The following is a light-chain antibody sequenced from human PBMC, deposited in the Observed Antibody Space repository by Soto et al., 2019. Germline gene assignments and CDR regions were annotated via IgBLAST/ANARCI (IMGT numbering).Light chain of an antibody. Sequence: DIQMTQSPSSLSASVGDRVTITCRASQSISSYLNWYQQKPGKAPKLLIYAASSLQSGVPSRFSGSGSGTDSTLTISSLQPEDFATSNCQQSYSTPPKWTFGQGTKVEIK. CDR3: QQSYSTPPKWT. CDR1: QSISSY. CDR2: AAS. J-gene: IGKJ1*01. V-gene: IGKV1-39*01.